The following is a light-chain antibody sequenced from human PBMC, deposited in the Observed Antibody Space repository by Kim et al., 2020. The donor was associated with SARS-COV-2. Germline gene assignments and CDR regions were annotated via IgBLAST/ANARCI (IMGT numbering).Light chain of an antibody. CDR3: SLSYSGVQVV. CDR1: TGAVTSGHY. CDR2: NTN. V-gene: IGLV7-46*01. J-gene: IGLJ2*01. Sequence: GGTVTLTCGSSTGAVTSGHYPHWFQQKPGQAPKTLIYNTNNRRSWTPARFSGSLLGGKGALTLSGAQPEDEADYYCSLSYSGVQVVFGGGTQLTVL.